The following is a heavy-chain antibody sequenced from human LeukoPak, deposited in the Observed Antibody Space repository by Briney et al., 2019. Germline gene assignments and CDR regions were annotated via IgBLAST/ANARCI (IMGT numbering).Heavy chain of an antibody. Sequence: PSGTLSLTCTVSGGSISSSSYYWGWIRQPPGKGLEWIGSIYYSGSTYYNPSLKSRVTISVDTSKNQFSLRLSSVTAADTAVYYCARLDSSSWYYFDYWGQGTLVTVSS. CDR3: ARLDSSSWYYFDY. J-gene: IGHJ4*02. CDR1: GGSISSSSYY. V-gene: IGHV4-39*01. CDR2: IYYSGST. D-gene: IGHD6-13*01.